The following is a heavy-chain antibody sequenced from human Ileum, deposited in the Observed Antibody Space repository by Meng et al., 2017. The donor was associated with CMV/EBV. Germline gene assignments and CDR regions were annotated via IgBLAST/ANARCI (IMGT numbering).Heavy chain of an antibody. CDR3: AILLYCGGYCSPDY. V-gene: IGHV1-18*01. Sequence: ASAKVSCKASCYTFTTYGISWLLQAPGQGLEWMGWISVYYGDTKYAPKLQGRVTLSTDTSTSTAYMELRSLRSDDTAVYYCAILLYCGGYCSPDYWGQGTLVTVSS. CDR2: ISVYYGDT. J-gene: IGHJ4*02. CDR1: CYTFTTYG. D-gene: IGHD2-21*01.